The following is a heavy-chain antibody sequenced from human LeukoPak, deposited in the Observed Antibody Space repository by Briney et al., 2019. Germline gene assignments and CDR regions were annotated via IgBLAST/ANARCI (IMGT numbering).Heavy chain of an antibody. CDR2: ILQNGGAE. J-gene: IGHJ4*02. Sequence: GGSLRLSCAASGFTVSNYWMSWVRQAPGEGLEWVACILQNGGAEYYVDSVKGRFAISRDNTKNSLYLQMNSLTVEDTAVYYCARDLSSRDAYWGQGTLVTVSS. CDR1: GFTVSNYW. CDR3: ARDLSSRDAY. D-gene: IGHD6-13*01. V-gene: IGHV3-7*03.